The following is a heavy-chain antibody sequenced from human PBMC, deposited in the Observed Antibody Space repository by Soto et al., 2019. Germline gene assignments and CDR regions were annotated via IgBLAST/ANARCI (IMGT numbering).Heavy chain of an antibody. CDR2: ISAYNGNT. CDR3: AREYSLAVVAPGY. J-gene: IGHJ4*02. CDR1: GYTFTSYG. V-gene: IGHV1-18*01. D-gene: IGHD3-22*01. Sequence: ASVKVSCKASGYTFTSYGISWVRQAPGQGLEWMGWISAYNGNTNYAQKLQGRVTMTTDTSTTTAYMELRSLRREDTSVYYCAREYSLAVVAPGYWGQGILVTVSS.